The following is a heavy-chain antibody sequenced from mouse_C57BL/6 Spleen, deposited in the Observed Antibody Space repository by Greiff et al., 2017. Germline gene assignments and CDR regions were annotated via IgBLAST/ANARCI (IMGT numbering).Heavy chain of an antibody. Sequence: QVQLQQSGAELVRPGASVTLSCKASGYTFTDYEMHWVKQTPVHGLEWIGAIDPETGGTAYNQKFKGKAILTADKSSSTAYMELRSLTSEDSAVYYCTRARHYYGSSYGYFDVWGTGTTVTVSS. V-gene: IGHV1-15*01. CDR1: GYTFTDYE. D-gene: IGHD1-1*01. J-gene: IGHJ1*03. CDR3: TRARHYYGSSYGYFDV. CDR2: IDPETGGT.